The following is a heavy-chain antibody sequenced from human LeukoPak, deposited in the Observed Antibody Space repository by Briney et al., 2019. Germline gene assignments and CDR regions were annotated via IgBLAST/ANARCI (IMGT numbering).Heavy chain of an antibody. V-gene: IGHV4-59*01. CDR1: GGSIRSYY. D-gene: IGHD5-18*01. Sequence: SETLSLTCTVSGGSIRSYYWSWIRQPPGKGLEWIGYIYYSGSTNYNPSLKSRVTISVDTSKNQFSLKLSSVTAADTAVYYCARGYSYAFDIWGQGTMVTVSS. J-gene: IGHJ3*02. CDR3: ARGYSYAFDI. CDR2: IYYSGST.